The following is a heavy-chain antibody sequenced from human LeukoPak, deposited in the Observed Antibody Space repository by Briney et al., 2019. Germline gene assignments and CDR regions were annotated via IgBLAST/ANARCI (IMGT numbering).Heavy chain of an antibody. CDR2: IKQDGSEK. CDR1: GFTFSSYW. CDR3: AREDYYGSSSTDY. D-gene: IGHD3-10*01. Sequence: GGXLRLSCAASGFTFSSYWMSWVRQAPGKGLEWVANIKQDGSEKYYVDSVKGRFTISRDNAKNSLYLQMNSLRAEDTAVYYCAREDYYGSSSTDYWGQGTLVTVSS. V-gene: IGHV3-7*01. J-gene: IGHJ4*02.